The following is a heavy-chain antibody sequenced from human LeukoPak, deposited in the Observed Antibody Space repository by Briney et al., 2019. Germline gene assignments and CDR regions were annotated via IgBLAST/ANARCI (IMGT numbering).Heavy chain of an antibody. J-gene: IGHJ5*02. D-gene: IGHD1-1*01. CDR1: GYTFTSYD. V-gene: IGHV1-8*03. CDR2: MNPNSGNT. CDR3: ARATMGNDGAAGHSPWFDP. Sequence: ASVKVSCKASGYTFTSYDINWVRQATGQGLEWRGWMNPNSGNTGCAQKFQGRVTITRNTSISTAYMELSSLRSEDTAVYYCARATMGNDGAAGHSPWFDPWGQGTLVTVSS.